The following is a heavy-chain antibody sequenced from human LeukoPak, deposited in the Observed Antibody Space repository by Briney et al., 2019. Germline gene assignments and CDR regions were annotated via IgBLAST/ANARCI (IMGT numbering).Heavy chain of an antibody. D-gene: IGHD5-24*01. CDR2: ISSSSSTI. Sequence: GGSLRLPCAASGFTFSSYSMNWVRQAPGKGLEWVSYISSSSSTIYYADSVKGRFTISRDNAKNSLYLQMNSLRDEDTAVYYCARDQGWRWLQLRYNWRAFDIWGQGTMVTVSS. CDR3: ARDQGWRWLQLRYNWRAFDI. V-gene: IGHV3-48*02. J-gene: IGHJ3*02. CDR1: GFTFSSYS.